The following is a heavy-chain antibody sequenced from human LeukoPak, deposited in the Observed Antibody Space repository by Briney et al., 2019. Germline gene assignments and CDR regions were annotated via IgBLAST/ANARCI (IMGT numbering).Heavy chain of an antibody. CDR2: IYYSGST. CDR1: GGSISSGSYY. CDR3: ARVPQLAIPYYYYYMDV. J-gene: IGHJ6*03. D-gene: IGHD6-13*01. Sequence: SSETLSLTCTVSGGSISSGSYYWGWIRQPPGKGLEWIGSIYYSGSTYYNPSLKSRVTISVDTSKNQFSLKLSSVTAADTAVYYCARVPQLAIPYYYYYMDVWGKGTTVTVSS. V-gene: IGHV4-39*01.